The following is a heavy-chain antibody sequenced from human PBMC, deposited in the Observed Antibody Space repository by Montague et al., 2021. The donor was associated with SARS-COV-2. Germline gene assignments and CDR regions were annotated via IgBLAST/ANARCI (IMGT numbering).Heavy chain of an antibody. J-gene: IGHJ5*01. CDR1: SCSFLPCY. D-gene: IGHD3-10*01. V-gene: IGHV4-34*01. CDR2: VNPSGNA. CDR3: ARAGGSHYMSCFDS. Sequence: SETLSLTCAVNSCSFLPCYWSWIRHPQAGGLEWIGVVNPSGNAFYNSTPNRRVTISVSTSTSQFSLRLTSVTAADTAVYYCARAGGSHYMSCFDSWGQGTLVIVSS.